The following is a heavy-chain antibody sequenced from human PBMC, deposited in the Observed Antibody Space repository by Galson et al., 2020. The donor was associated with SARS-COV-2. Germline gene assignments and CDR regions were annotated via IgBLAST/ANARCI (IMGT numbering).Heavy chain of an antibody. CDR2: IIPIFGTA. CDR3: ARVNHRVAGSYYGMRNGDYMDV. CDR1: GGTFSSYA. D-gene: IGHD3-10*01. V-gene: IGHV1-69*13. Sequence: SVKVSCKASGGTFSSYAISWVRQAPGQGLEWMGGIIPIFGTANYAQKFQGRVTITADESTSTAYMELSSLRSEDTAVYYCARVNHRVAGSYYGMRNGDYMDVWGKGTTVTVSS. J-gene: IGHJ6*03.